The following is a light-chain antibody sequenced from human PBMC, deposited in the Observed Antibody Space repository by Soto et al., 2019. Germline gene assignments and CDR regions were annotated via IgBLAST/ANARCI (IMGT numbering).Light chain of an antibody. V-gene: IGLV1-40*01. CDR2: GNS. CDR1: SSNIGAGYD. Sequence: QLVLTQPPSLSGAPGQRVTISCTGSSSNIGAGYDVHWYQQLPGTAPKLLIHGNSNRPSGVPDRFSGSKSGTSASLAITGLQAEDEADYYCQSYDSRLSGYGFGTGTKLTVL. CDR3: QSYDSRLSGYG. J-gene: IGLJ1*01.